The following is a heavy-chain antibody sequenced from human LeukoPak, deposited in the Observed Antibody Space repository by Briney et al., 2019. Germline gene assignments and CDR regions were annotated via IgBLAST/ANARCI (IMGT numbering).Heavy chain of an antibody. J-gene: IGHJ4*02. CDR3: TKVTDWRTGFDY. CDR2: ITWNSDDM. D-gene: IGHD3-9*01. Sequence: GRSLRLSCAASGFAFDGYGMYWVRQAPGKGLEWVSGITWNSDDMAYADSVKGRFTISRDNAKNCLYLQMNSLRVEDTALYYCTKVTDWRTGFDYWGQGTLVTVSS. V-gene: IGHV3-9*01. CDR1: GFAFDGYG.